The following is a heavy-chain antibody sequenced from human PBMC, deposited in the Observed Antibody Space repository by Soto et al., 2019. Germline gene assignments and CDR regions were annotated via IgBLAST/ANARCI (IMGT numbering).Heavy chain of an antibody. V-gene: IGHV3-53*01. CDR1: GFTVSSNF. D-gene: IGHD1-26*01. CDR2: IYSGGST. Sequence: GGSLRLSCVVSGFTVSSNFMTWVRQAPGKGLEWVSVIYSGGSTYYADSVKGRFTISRNKSKNTLYLQMNSLRAEDTAVYYCAIEKVGATSVHVFDIWGQGTMDTVSS. J-gene: IGHJ3*02. CDR3: AIEKVGATSVHVFDI.